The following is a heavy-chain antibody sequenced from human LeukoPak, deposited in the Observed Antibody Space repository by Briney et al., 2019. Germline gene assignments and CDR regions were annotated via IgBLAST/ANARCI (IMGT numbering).Heavy chain of an antibody. V-gene: IGHV3-7*01. CDR1: GFTVSSNY. Sequence: PGGSLRLSCAASGFTVSSNYMSWVRQAPGKGLEWVANIKQDGSEKYYVDSVKGRFTISRDNAKNSLYLQLNSLRAEDTAVYYCARDTPATRAYWGQGTLVTVSS. CDR3: ARDTPATRAY. CDR2: IKQDGSEK. D-gene: IGHD2-2*01. J-gene: IGHJ4*02.